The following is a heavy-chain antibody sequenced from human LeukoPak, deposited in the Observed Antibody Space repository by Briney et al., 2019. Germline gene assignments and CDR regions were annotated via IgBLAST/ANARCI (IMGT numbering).Heavy chain of an antibody. CDR1: GGSISNYY. CDR2: IYYTGTT. D-gene: IGHD3-22*01. Sequence: SETLSLTCTVSGGSISNYYWSWIRQPPGKGLEWFGYIYYTGTTNYNPSLKSRVTISVDPSKNQFSLKVSSVTAADTAVYYCARTSFYYYDSSGYYPNWGQGTLVTVSS. CDR3: ARTSFYYYDSSGYYPN. V-gene: IGHV4-59*01. J-gene: IGHJ4*02.